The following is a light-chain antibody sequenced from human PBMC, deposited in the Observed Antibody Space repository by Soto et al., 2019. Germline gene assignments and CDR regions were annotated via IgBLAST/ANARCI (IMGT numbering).Light chain of an antibody. V-gene: IGKV3-20*01. CDR2: GAS. J-gene: IGKJ1*01. CDR3: QQYGGSPQT. Sequence: IVLTQSPGTLALSPGEGATLSCRASQSVSKYLAWYQQKPGQAPRLLIYGASSRATGIPDSFSGSGSGTDFTLIIIILEPEDFAVYYCQQYGGSPQTFGQGTKVDIK. CDR1: QSVSKY.